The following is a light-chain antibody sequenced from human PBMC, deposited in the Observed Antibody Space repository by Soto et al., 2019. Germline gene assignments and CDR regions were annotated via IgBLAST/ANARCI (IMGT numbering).Light chain of an antibody. CDR1: QSVSGN. J-gene: IGKJ5*01. CDR3: QQYNNWSPIT. Sequence: EIVMTQSPATLSVSPGERATLSCRASQSVSGNLAWYQQIPGQAPRLLISGASTRATGIPARFSGSGSGTEFTLTISSLQSEDFAVYYCQQYNNWSPITFGQGTRLEIK. V-gene: IGKV3-15*01. CDR2: GAS.